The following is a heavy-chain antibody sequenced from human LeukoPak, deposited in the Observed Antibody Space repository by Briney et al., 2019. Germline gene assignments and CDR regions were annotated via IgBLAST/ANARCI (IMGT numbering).Heavy chain of an antibody. CDR3: AKVAYVEKDFDY. Sequence: GGSLRLSCAASGFTFSSYSMNWVRQAPGKGLEWVSSISSGSSYIYYADSVKGRFSISRDNAKNSLYLQMNSLRAEDTAVYYCAKVAYVEKDFDYWGQGTLVTVSS. CDR1: GFTFSSYS. D-gene: IGHD3-16*01. V-gene: IGHV3-21*01. J-gene: IGHJ4*02. CDR2: ISSGSSYI.